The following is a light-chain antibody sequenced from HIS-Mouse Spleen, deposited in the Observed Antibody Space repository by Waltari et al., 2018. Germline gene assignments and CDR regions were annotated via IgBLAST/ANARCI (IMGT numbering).Light chain of an antibody. CDR2: EFS. Sequence: QSALTQPASVSGSPGQSITISCTGTSSDVGGYNYVSWYQPHPGKAPQLMIYEFSNRPSGVSNRFSGSKSGNTASLTISGLQAEDEADYYCSSYTSSSTPWVFGGGTKLTVL. CDR1: SSDVGGYNY. CDR3: SSYTSSSTPWV. V-gene: IGLV2-14*01. J-gene: IGLJ3*02.